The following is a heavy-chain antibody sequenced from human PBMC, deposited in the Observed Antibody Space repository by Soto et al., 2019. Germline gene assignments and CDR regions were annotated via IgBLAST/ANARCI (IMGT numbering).Heavy chain of an antibody. CDR1: GGSISSSSYY. D-gene: IGHD6-19*01. CDR2: FYYSGNT. CDR3: ARQVVDGTVAGTGSFDY. J-gene: IGHJ4*02. V-gene: IGHV4-39*01. Sequence: SETLSLTCTVSGGSISSSSYYWVWIRQPPGKGLEWIGSFYYSGNTYYNSSLKSRVTISGDTSENQFSLKLSSVTAADTAVYYCARQVVDGTVAGTGSFDYWGQGTLVTSPQ.